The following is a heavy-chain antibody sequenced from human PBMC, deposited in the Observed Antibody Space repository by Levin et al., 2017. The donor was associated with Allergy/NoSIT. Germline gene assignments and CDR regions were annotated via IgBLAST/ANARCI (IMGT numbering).Heavy chain of an antibody. CDR1: GGSISSSSYY. Sequence: GSLRLSCTVSGGSISSSSYYWGWIRQPPGKGLEWIGSIYYSGSTYYNPSLKSRVTISVDTSKNQFSLKLSSVTAADTAVYYCARQVSSRTEGYGMDVWGQGTTVTVSS. J-gene: IGHJ6*02. CDR2: IYYSGST. D-gene: IGHD6-13*01. CDR3: ARQVSSRTEGYGMDV. V-gene: IGHV4-39*01.